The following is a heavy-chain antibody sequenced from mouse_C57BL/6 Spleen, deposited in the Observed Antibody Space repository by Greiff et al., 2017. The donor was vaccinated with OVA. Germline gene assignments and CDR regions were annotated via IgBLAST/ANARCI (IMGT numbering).Heavy chain of an antibody. J-gene: IGHJ4*01. D-gene: IGHD1-1*01. V-gene: IGHV1-69*01. Sequence: QVQLQQPGAELVMPGASVKLSCKASGYTFTSYWMHWVKQRPGQGLAWIGEIDPSDSYTNYNQKFKGKSTLTVDKSSSTAYMQLSSLTSEDSAVYYCARGTTVPYAMDYWGQGTSVTVSS. CDR1: GYTFTSYW. CDR2: IDPSDSYT. CDR3: ARGTTVPYAMDY.